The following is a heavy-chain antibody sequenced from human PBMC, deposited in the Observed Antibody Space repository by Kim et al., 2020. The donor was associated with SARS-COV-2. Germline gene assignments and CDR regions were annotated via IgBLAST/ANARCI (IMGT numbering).Heavy chain of an antibody. J-gene: IGHJ4*02. D-gene: IGHD3-16*01. Sequence: GGSLRLSCASSGFTFSSYAMSWVRQAPGKGLEWVSDISDSGGSTFYADSVKGRFTISRDNSKNTLYLQMNSLGAEDTAVYYCAKGKLGNYLDYWGQGTLVTVSS. CDR1: GFTFSSYA. CDR2: ISDSGGST. V-gene: IGHV3-23*01. CDR3: AKGKLGNYLDY.